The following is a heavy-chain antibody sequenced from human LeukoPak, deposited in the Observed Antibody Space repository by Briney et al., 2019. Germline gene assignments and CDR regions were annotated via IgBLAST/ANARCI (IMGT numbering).Heavy chain of an antibody. D-gene: IGHD6-19*01. CDR3: ALNTYSSGWGANWFDP. V-gene: IGHV1-2*04. J-gene: IGHJ5*02. Sequence: ASVKVSCKASGYTFTGYYMHWVRQAPGQGLEWMGWINPNSGGTNYAQKFQGWVTMTRDTSISTAYMELSRLRSDDTAVYYCALNTYSSGWGANWFDPWGQGTLVTVSS. CDR1: GYTFTGYY. CDR2: INPNSGGT.